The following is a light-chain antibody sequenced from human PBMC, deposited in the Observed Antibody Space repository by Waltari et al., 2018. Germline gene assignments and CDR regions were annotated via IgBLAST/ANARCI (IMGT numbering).Light chain of an antibody. Sequence: TQSPSSVSASVGDRVTITCRASQGLNRWLAWYQQKPGQAPRLLMYDASNRATGVPARFNGSGSGTDFTLTIISLQSEDSAVYYCQQRSNWPPITFGQGTRLEIK. CDR1: QGLNRW. CDR3: QQRSNWPPIT. CDR2: DAS. V-gene: IGKV3-11*01. J-gene: IGKJ5*01.